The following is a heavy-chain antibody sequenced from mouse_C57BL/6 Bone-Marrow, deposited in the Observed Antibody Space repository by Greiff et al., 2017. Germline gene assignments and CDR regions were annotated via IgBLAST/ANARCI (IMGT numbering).Heavy chain of an antibody. CDR2: IHPNSGST. CDR1: GYTFTSYW. J-gene: IGHJ4*01. Sequence: QVQLQQPGAELVKPGASVKLSCKASGYTFTSYWMHWVKQRPGQGLEWIGMIHPNSGSTNYNEKFKSKATLTVDKSSSTAYMQLSSLTSEDSAVYYCARWAYDYDVPPYYYAMDYWGQGTSVTVSS. V-gene: IGHV1-64*01. D-gene: IGHD2-4*01. CDR3: ARWAYDYDVPPYYYAMDY.